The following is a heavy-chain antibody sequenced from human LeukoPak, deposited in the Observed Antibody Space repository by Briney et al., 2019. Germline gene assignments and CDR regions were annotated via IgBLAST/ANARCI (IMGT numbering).Heavy chain of an antibody. CDR3: ARAFSGYYYGSGSYDY. J-gene: IGHJ4*02. V-gene: IGHV1-69*06. CDR1: GGTFTSYA. Sequence: SVKVSCKASGGTFTSYAISWVRQAPGQGLEWMGGIIPIFGTANYAQKFQGRVTITADKSTSTAYMELSSLRSEDTAVYYCARAFSGYYYGSGSYDYWGQGTLVTVSS. CDR2: IIPIFGTA. D-gene: IGHD3-10*01.